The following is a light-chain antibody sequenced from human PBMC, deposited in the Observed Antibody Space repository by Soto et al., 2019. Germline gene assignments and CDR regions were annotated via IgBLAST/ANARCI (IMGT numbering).Light chain of an antibody. V-gene: IGLV1-44*01. CDR2: GTS. CDR1: STNIGSNN. J-gene: IGLJ2*01. CDR3: AAWDDSLNGVV. Sequence: QSVLTQPPSASGTPGQRVTISCSGTSTNIGSNNVNWYQQVPGTAPKFLIYGTSQRPSGVPDRFSGSKSGTSASLDISGLQSKDEADYYCAAWDDSLNGVVFGGGTKVTVL.